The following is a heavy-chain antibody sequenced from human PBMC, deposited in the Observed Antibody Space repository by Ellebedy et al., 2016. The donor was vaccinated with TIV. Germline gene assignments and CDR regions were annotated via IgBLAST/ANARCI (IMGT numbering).Heavy chain of an antibody. V-gene: IGHV3-23*01. J-gene: IGHJ4*02. CDR3: AKGEWKLLVGYFDY. Sequence: PSETLSLTCAASGLTFSSHAMSWVRQAPGKGLEWVSSITESGGNTYYADSVKGRFTISRDNSKDTLYLQMNSLRAEDTAVYYCAKGEWKLLVGYFDYWGQGTLVTVSS. D-gene: IGHD1-26*01. CDR1: GLTFSSHA. CDR2: ITESGGNT.